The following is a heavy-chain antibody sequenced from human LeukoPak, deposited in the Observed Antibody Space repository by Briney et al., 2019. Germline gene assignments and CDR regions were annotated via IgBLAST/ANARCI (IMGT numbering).Heavy chain of an antibody. CDR1: GFTFSSYW. V-gene: IGHV3-7*01. J-gene: IGHJ4*02. CDR2: IKQDGSEK. D-gene: IGHD3-9*01. Sequence: GGSLRLSCAASGFTFSSYWMSWVRQAPGKGLEWVANIKQDGSEKYYVDSVKGRFTISRGNAKNSLYLQMNSLRAEDTAVYYCARNLRSIYDILTEDYFDYWGQGTLVTVSS. CDR3: ARNLRSIYDILTEDYFDY.